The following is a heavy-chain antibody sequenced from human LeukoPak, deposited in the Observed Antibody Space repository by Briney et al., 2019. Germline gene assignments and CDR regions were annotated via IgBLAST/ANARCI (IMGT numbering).Heavy chain of an antibody. V-gene: IGHV1-46*01. J-gene: IGHJ5*02. D-gene: IGHD1-26*01. CDR2: IDPSGGST. CDR3: ASGASDNWFDP. CDR1: GYTFTSYY. Sequence: GASVKVSCKASGYTFTSYYVHWVRQAPGQGLEWMGIIDPSGGSTSYAQKFQGRVTMTRDTSTSAVYMELSSLGFEDTAVYYCASGASDNWFDPWGQGTLVTVSS.